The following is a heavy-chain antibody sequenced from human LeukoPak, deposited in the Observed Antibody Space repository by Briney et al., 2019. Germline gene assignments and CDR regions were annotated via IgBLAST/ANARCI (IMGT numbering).Heavy chain of an antibody. V-gene: IGHV3-21*06. J-gene: IGHJ4*02. CDR2: ISGGSDTI. CDR3: ARDLGRDRYFDS. D-gene: IGHD5-24*01. Sequence: GGSLRLSCAASGFTFSPYAMNWVRQAPGKGLEWVPSISGGSDTIHYADSVKGRFTISRDNAKNSLYLQMNSLRAEDTAVYYCARDLGRDRYFDSWGQGTLVTVSS. CDR1: GFTFSPYA.